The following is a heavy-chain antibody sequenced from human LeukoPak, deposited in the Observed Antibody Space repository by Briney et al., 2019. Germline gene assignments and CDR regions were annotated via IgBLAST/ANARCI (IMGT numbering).Heavy chain of an antibody. D-gene: IGHD3-22*01. Sequence: SETLSLTCAVYGGSFSGYYWSWIRQPPGKGLEWIGEINHSGSTNYNPSLKSRVTISVDTSKNQFSLKLSSVTAADTAVYYCARAKIDSSGYYGPFDYWGQGTLVTVSS. CDR1: GGSFSGYY. J-gene: IGHJ4*02. CDR2: INHSGST. CDR3: ARAKIDSSGYYGPFDY. V-gene: IGHV4-34*01.